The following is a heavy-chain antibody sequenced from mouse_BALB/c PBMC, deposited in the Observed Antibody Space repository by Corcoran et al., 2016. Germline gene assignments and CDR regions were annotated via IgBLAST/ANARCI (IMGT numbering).Heavy chain of an antibody. CDR3: ARGGPYGNYNAMDY. J-gene: IGHJ4*01. CDR2: INPYNGGT. D-gene: IGHD2-1*01. V-gene: IGHV1-18*01. CDR1: GYSFTGYT. Sequence: EVQLQQSGPELVKPGASKKISCKASGYSFTGYTMNWVKQSHGKNLEWIGLINPYNGGTSYNQKFKGKATLTVDKSSSTAYMERLSLTSEDSAVYYCARGGPYGNYNAMDYFGQGTSVTVSS.